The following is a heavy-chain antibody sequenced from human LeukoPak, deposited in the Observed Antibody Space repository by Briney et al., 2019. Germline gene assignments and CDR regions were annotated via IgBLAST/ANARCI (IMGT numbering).Heavy chain of an antibody. V-gene: IGHV3-30*04. CDR2: IRYAGSNK. J-gene: IGHJ4*02. CDR1: RFTFSNYA. CDR3: ARDEGSYYVPFD. D-gene: IGHD1-26*01. Sequence: PGGSLRLSCAASRFTFSNYAMHWVRQAPGKGLEWVALIRYAGSNKYYADSVKGRFTISRDNSKNTLYLQMNSLRVEDTAVYYCARDEGSYYVPFDWGAGTLVTVSS.